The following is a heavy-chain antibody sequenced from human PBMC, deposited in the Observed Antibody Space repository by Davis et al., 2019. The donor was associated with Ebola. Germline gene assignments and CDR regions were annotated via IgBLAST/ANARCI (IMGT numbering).Heavy chain of an antibody. CDR2: ISSSSSYI. CDR3: ARRHSGGSGAGMDV. V-gene: IGHV3-21*01. J-gene: IGHJ6*02. Sequence: PGGSLRLSCAASGFTFSSYSMNWVRQAPGKGLEWVSSISSSSSYIYYADSVKGRFTISRDNAKNSLYLQMNSLRAEDTAVYYCARRHSGGSGAGMDVWGQGTTVTVSS. D-gene: IGHD3-10*01. CDR1: GFTFSSYS.